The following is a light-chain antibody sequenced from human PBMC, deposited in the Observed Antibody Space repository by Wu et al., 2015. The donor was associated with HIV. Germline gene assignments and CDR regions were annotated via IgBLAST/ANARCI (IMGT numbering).Light chain of an antibody. CDR3: QQYDNWPPLT. J-gene: IGKJ4*01. CDR2: GAI. V-gene: IGKV3-15*01. CDR1: QSITNN. Sequence: EIVMTQSPGTLSVSPGDRATLSCRASQSITNNLAWYQQKPGQAPRLLIYGAINRATGIPARFSGSGSGTEFTLTISSMQSEDFAVYYCQQYDNWPPLTFGGGPRWRSN.